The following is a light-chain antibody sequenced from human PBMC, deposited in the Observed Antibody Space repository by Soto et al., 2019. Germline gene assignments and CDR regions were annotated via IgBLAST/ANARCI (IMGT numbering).Light chain of an antibody. J-gene: IGLJ1*01. Sequence: QSALTQPPSASGSPGQSVTISCTGTSSDVGGYNYVSWYQQHPGKAPKVMIYEVSQRPSGVPDRFSGSKSGNTASLTVSGLQAEDEADYYCSSYAGSSTLVFGTGTKVTVL. CDR3: SSYAGSSTLV. CDR2: EVS. CDR1: SSDVGGYNY. V-gene: IGLV2-8*01.